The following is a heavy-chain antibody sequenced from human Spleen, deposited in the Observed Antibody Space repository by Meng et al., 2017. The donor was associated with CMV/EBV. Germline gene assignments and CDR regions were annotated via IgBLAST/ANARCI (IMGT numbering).Heavy chain of an antibody. CDR2: ISSSSSYI. CDR3: ARTGAADAFDI. Sequence: ETLSLTCAASGFTFNNYAMSWVRQAPGKGLEWVSSISSSSSYIYYADSVKGRFTISRDNAKNSLYLQMNSLRAEDTAVYYCARTGAADAFDIWGQGTMVTVSS. CDR1: GFTFNNYA. V-gene: IGHV3-21*01. D-gene: IGHD1-14*01. J-gene: IGHJ3*02.